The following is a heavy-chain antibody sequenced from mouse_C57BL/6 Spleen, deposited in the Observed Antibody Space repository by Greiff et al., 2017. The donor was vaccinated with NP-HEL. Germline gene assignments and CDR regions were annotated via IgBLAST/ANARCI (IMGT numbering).Heavy chain of an antibody. D-gene: IGHD2-5*01. CDR1: GYTFTTYP. V-gene: IGHV1-47*01. Sequence: VKLVESGAELVKPGASVKMSCKASGYTFTTYPIEWMKQNHGKSLEWIGNFHPYNDDTKYNEKFKGKATLTIEKSSSTVYLELSRLTSDDSAVYYCARGVYYSNPYWYFDVWGTGTTVTVSS. CDR2: FHPYNDDT. J-gene: IGHJ1*03. CDR3: ARGVYYSNPYWYFDV.